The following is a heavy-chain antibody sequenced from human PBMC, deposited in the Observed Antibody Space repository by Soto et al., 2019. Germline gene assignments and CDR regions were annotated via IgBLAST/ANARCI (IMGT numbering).Heavy chain of an antibody. CDR2: ISAYNGNT. Sequence: QIQLVQSGAEVKKPGASVKVSCKASGYTFSSYHITWVRQAPGQGLQWMGWISAYNGNTNYAQNLQGRVTMTTDPSTSTAYMELRSLRSDDTAVYYCARDLPPVDYWGQGTLVTVSS. V-gene: IGHV1-18*01. CDR1: GYTFSSYH. J-gene: IGHJ4*02. CDR3: ARDLPPVDY.